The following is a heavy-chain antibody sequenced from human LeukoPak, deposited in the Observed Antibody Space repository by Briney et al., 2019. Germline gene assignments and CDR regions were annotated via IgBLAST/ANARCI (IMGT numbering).Heavy chain of an antibody. CDR1: GGSISSGGYY. Sequence: SQTLSLTCTVSGGSISSGGYYWSWVRQHPGKGLEWIGCIYYSGNTYYNPSLKSRVTISVDTSKNQFSLKLSSVTAADTAVYYCARSFSSNWYDWFDPWGQGALVSVSS. CDR3: ARSFSSNWYDWFDP. D-gene: IGHD6-13*01. CDR2: IYYSGNT. J-gene: IGHJ5*02. V-gene: IGHV4-31*03.